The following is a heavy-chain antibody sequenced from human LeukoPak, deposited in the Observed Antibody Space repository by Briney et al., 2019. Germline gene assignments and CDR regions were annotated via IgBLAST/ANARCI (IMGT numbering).Heavy chain of an antibody. CDR3: ARDLAVAGTNYFDF. V-gene: IGHV4-4*02. CDR1: GDSISSNEW. CDR2: VFHSGST. Sequence: PSETLSLTCSVSGDSISSNEWWSWVRQPPGKGLEWIGEVFHSGSTNYTPSLKSRVTISIDKSKNQFSLEVTSVTAADTAIYYCARDLAVAGTNYFDFWGQGVLVTVSS. D-gene: IGHD6-19*01. J-gene: IGHJ4*02.